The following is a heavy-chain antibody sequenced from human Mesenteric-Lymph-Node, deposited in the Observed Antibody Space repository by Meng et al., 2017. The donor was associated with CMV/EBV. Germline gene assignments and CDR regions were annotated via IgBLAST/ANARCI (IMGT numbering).Heavy chain of an antibody. J-gene: IGHJ6*02. D-gene: IGHD2-2*01. Sequence: GESLKISCEASGFAFSNYAMSWVRQVPGRGLEWVSGISDSGAFYVDPVKGRFTISRDNAKNSLYLQMNSLRAEDTAVYYCARGRLDPRYCSSTSCYVYYYYYGMDVWGQGTTVTVSS. CDR1: GFAFSNYA. V-gene: IGHV3-23*01. CDR2: ISDSGA. CDR3: ARGRLDPRYCSSTSCYVYYYYYGMDV.